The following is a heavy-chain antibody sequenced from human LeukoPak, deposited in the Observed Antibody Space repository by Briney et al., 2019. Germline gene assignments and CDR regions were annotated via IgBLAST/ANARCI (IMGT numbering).Heavy chain of an antibody. D-gene: IGHD3-22*01. Sequence: GGSLRLSCAASGFTFSSYAMSWVRQAPGKGLEWVSAISGNGGSTYYADSVKGRFTVSRDNSKNTLYLQMSSLRVEDTAVYYCAKDLDPDYDTSGFYYWGQGTLVTVSS. J-gene: IGHJ4*02. CDR2: ISGNGGST. V-gene: IGHV3-23*01. CDR1: GFTFSSYA. CDR3: AKDLDPDYDTSGFYY.